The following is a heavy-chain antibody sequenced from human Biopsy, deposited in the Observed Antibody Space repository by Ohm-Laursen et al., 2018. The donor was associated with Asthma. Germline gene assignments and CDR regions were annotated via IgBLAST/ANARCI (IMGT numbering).Heavy chain of an antibody. V-gene: IGHV1-69*01. CDR2: ISPIFGAI. J-gene: IGHJ6*02. Sequence: PSVTVSCTVSGGTLNNYALNSARQAPGHGLEWLGGISPIFGAIRYAQNFQGRVTITADVFTNTVHMELSSLRSEDTAVLYCAKARCYYYYCDMEVWGQGTTVIVSS. CDR3: AKARCYYYYCDMEV. D-gene: IGHD4-17*01. CDR1: GGTLNNYA.